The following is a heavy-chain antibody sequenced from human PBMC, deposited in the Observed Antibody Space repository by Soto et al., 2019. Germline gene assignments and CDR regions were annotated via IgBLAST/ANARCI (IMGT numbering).Heavy chain of an antibody. CDR3: ARDGYCSSTSCYTEYYYYYGMDV. CDR2: INPNSGGT. J-gene: IGHJ6*02. D-gene: IGHD2-2*02. CDR1: GYTFTGYN. V-gene: IGHV1-2*04. Sequence: GASVKVSCKASGYTFTGYNMHWVRQAPGEGLEWMGWINPNSGGTNYAQKFQGWVTMTRDTSISTAYMELSRLRSDDTAVYYCARDGYCSSTSCYTEYYYYYGMDVWGQGTTVTVSS.